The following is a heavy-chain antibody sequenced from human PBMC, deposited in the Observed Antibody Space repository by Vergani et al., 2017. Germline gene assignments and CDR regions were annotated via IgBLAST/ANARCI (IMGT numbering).Heavy chain of an antibody. CDR1: GGSINSHNYY. D-gene: IGHD2-15*01. CDR3: ARGSCLGGSCYKPLFDY. V-gene: IGHV4-61*02. CDR2: IHTSGSA. J-gene: IGHJ4*02. Sequence: QVQLQESGPGLVKPSQTLSLTCTVSGGSINSHNYYWSWIRQPAGKGLVWIGRIHTSGSANYNPSLKSRVIMSEDTSKNQFSLNLASVTAADTAVYFCARGSCLGGSCYKPLFDYWGQGILVTVSS.